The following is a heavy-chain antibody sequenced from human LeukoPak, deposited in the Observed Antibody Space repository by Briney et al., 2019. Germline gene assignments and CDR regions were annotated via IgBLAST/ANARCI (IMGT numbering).Heavy chain of an antibody. J-gene: IGHJ4*02. CDR3: AREGRQDYVYFYH. CDR1: GGSISSYY. D-gene: IGHD3-10*02. Sequence: PSETLSLTCTVSGGSISSYYCSWIRQPPGKGLEWIGYINYSGSTNYNPSLKSRVTMSVDTSKNQFSLKLSSVTAADAAMYYCAREGRQDYVYFYHWGQGSLVTVSS. CDR2: INYSGST. V-gene: IGHV4-59*01.